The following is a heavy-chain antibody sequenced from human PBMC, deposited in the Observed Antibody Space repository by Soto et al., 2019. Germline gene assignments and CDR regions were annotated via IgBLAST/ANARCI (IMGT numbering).Heavy chain of an antibody. CDR3: ARGRYSGYDGRDY. CDR1: GGTFSSYA. Sequence: AVKVSCKASGGTFSSYAISWVRQAPGQGLEWMGGIIPIFGTANYAQKFQGRVTIHADEYTSTDYNELSSLRFEETTVYYCARGRYSGYDGRDYWGQGSLVTVSS. D-gene: IGHD5-12*01. CDR2: IIPIFGTA. V-gene: IGHV1-69*13. J-gene: IGHJ4*02.